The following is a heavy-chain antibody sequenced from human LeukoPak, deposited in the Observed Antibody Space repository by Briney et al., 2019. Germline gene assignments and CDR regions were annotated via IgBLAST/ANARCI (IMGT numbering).Heavy chain of an antibody. CDR2: FFASGGT. J-gene: IGHJ4*02. D-gene: IGHD5-12*01. CDR1: GFSVSSNY. CDR3: AAKGNGYTGIYVFAH. Sequence: PGGSLRLSCEASGFSVSSNYMSWVRQAPGKGLEGVSVFFASGGTFYTDSVKGRFTISRDTSTNSLYLQMSSLRAEDTAVYFCAAKGNGYTGIYVFAHWGKGTLVTVSS. V-gene: IGHV3-66*01.